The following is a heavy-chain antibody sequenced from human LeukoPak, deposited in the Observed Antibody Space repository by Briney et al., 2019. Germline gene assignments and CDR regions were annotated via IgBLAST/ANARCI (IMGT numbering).Heavy chain of an antibody. Sequence: GGSLRLSCAASGFTSNRNAISWVRQAPGKGLEWVSTIGGSGDKTFYADSVKGRFTISRDNSKNMVHLQMNSLTGDDTALYYCVRRGDASSGWGDHDFWGQGALVTVSS. D-gene: IGHD6-19*01. CDR1: GFTSNRNA. CDR3: VRRGDASSGWGDHDF. V-gene: IGHV3-23*01. CDR2: IGGSGDKT. J-gene: IGHJ4*02.